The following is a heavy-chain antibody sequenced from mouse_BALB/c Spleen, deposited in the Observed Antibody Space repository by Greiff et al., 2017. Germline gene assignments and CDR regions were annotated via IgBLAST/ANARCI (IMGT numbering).Heavy chain of an antibody. CDR3: ARHYGNYYYAMDY. CDR1: GYTFTSYT. J-gene: IGHJ4*01. Sequence: VKLQESAAELARPGASVKMSCKASGYTFTSYTMHWVKQRPGRGLEWIGYINPSSGYTEYNQKFKDKTTLTADKSSSTAYMQLSSLTSEDSAVYYCARHYGNYYYAMDYWGQGTSVTVSS. V-gene: IGHV1-4*02. D-gene: IGHD2-1*01. CDR2: INPSSGYT.